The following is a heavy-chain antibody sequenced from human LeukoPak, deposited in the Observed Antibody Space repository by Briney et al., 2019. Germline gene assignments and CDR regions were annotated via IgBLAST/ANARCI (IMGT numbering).Heavy chain of an antibody. J-gene: IGHJ4*02. V-gene: IGHV1-69*13. D-gene: IGHD2-2*02. CDR1: GGTFSSYA. Sequence: ASVKVSSKASGGTFSSYAISWVQQAPGQGLEWMGGIIPIFGTANYAQKFQGRVTITADESTSTAYMELSSLRSEDTAVYYCARSSRGYCSSTSCYIEGLLTTGTSYGYWGQGTLVTVSS. CDR3: ARSSRGYCSSTSCYIEGLLTTGTSYGY. CDR2: IIPIFGTA.